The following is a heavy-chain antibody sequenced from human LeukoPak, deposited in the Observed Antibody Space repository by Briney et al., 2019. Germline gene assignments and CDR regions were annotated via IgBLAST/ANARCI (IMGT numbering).Heavy chain of an antibody. D-gene: IGHD4-17*01. CDR1: GGSFSGYY. Sequence: SETLSLTCAVYGGSFSGYYWSWIRQPPGKGLEWIGEINHSGSTNYNPSLKSRVTISVDTSKNQFSLKPSSVTAADTAVYYCARSGPPRLRYYYYGMDVWGKGTTVTVSS. CDR3: ARSGPPRLRYYYYGMDV. CDR2: INHSGST. J-gene: IGHJ6*04. V-gene: IGHV4-34*01.